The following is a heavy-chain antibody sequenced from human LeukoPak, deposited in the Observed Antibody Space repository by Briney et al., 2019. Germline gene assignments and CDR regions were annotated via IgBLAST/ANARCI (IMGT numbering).Heavy chain of an antibody. V-gene: IGHV3-74*01. CDR1: GFTFSSYW. CDR3: VSFYETY. J-gene: IGHJ4*02. Sequence: GGSLRLSCVASGFTFSSYWMHWVRQTPGKGPVWVSRISSDGTSATYADSVKGRFTISKDNAKNTVYLQMNSLRAEDTAVYYCVSFYETYWGRGTLVTVSS. D-gene: IGHD2/OR15-2a*01. CDR2: ISSDGTSA.